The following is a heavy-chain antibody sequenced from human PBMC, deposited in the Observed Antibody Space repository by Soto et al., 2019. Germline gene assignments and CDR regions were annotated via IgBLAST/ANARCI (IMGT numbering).Heavy chain of an antibody. CDR2: INTGKGNT. CDR1: GYTFTRYA. V-gene: IGHV1-3*04. J-gene: IGHJ4*02. Sequence: QVQLVQSGAEVKKPGASVKVSCKASGYTFTRYAMHWVRQTPGQRLEWMGWINTGKGNTRYSEKFQGRVTITRDTSESATYMELSSLTSEDTAVYYCSRDEDYWGQGTLVTVSS. CDR3: SRDEDY.